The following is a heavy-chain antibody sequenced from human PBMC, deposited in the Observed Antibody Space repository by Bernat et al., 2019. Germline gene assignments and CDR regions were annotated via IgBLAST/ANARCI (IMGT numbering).Heavy chain of an antibody. V-gene: IGHV4-59*08. CDR1: GGSISSYY. J-gene: IGHJ6*02. CDR3: AGHRTGYSSFWGYGMDV. Sequence: QVQLQESGPGLLKPSETLSLTCTVPGGSISSYYWSWIRQPPGKGLEWIGYIYYSGSTNYNPALKSRVTISVDTSKNQFYLELSSVTAADTAVYYCAGHRTGYSSFWGYGMDVWGQGTTITVSS. CDR2: IYYSGST. D-gene: IGHD5-18*01.